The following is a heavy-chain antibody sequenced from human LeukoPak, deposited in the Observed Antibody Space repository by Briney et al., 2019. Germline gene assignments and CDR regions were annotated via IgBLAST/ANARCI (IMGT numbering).Heavy chain of an antibody. V-gene: IGHV3-53*01. Sequence: GGSLRLSCAASGFSVSSTYMSWVRQAPGKGLEWVSVIYAGGSTYYADSVKGRFTISRDNFKNTLYLQMNSLRADDTAVYYCVKAGYASGIPNWIDPWGQGTLVTVSS. D-gene: IGHD3-10*01. CDR1: GFSVSSTY. J-gene: IGHJ5*02. CDR2: IYAGGST. CDR3: VKAGYASGIPNWIDP.